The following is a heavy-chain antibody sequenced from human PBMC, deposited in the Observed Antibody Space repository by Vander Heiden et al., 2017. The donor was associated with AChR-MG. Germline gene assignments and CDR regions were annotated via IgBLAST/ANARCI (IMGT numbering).Heavy chain of an antibody. D-gene: IGHD6-19*01. V-gene: IGHV3-30-3*01. CDR1: GFTSSSYA. CDR3: ARDLSAVAGTYSDY. Sequence: QVQLVESGGGVVQPGRSLRLSCAASGFTSSSYAMHWVRQAPGKGLEWVAVISYDGSNKYYADSVKGRFTISRDNSKNTLYLQMNSLRAEDTAVYYCARDLSAVAGTYSDYWGQGTLVTVSS. J-gene: IGHJ4*02. CDR2: ISYDGSNK.